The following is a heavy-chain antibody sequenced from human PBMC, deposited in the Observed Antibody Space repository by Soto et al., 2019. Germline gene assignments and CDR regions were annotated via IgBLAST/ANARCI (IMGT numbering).Heavy chain of an antibody. CDR1: GFTFSSYA. CDR3: ARYLRKRGESYVRNMDV. J-gene: IGHJ6*02. D-gene: IGHD7-27*01. CDR2: ISYDGSHK. Sequence: GGSLGLSCTASGFTFSSYAIHWVRQAPGKGLEWVAVISYDGSHKYYADAVKGRFTISRDNSKNTLYLQMTSLRAEDTAVYYCARYLRKRGESYVRNMDVWGQGTTVTVSS. V-gene: IGHV3-30-3*01.